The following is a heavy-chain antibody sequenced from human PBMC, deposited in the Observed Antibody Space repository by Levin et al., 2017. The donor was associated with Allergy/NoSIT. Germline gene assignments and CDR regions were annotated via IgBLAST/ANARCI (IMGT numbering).Heavy chain of an antibody. D-gene: IGHD4-17*01. J-gene: IGHJ6*02. CDR3: ARGGTVNMNSYYYGMSV. CDR1: GFTFSDYA. Sequence: GGSLRLSCAASGFTFSDYAMGWVRQAPGKGLEWVSVISGTGRTTYYADSVQGRFTISRDNSNNTTYLQMNSLTAEDSALYYCARGGTVNMNSYYYGMSVWGQGTTVTVSS. CDR2: ISGTGRTT. V-gene: IGHV3-23*01.